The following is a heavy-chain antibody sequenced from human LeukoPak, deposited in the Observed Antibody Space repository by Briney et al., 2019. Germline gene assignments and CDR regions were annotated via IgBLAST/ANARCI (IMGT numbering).Heavy chain of an antibody. D-gene: IGHD6-13*01. CDR3: AREDAAVGTAAPHDY. J-gene: IGHJ4*02. CDR2: VYGSGST. CDR1: GGSINRHY. Sequence: SETLSLTCTVSGGSINRHYWNWIRQSAGKGLEWIGRVYGSGSTNYNPSLKSRVTLSVDRSKNQISLNLNSVTAADTAVYYCAREDAAVGTAAPHDYWGQGILVTVSS. V-gene: IGHV4-4*07.